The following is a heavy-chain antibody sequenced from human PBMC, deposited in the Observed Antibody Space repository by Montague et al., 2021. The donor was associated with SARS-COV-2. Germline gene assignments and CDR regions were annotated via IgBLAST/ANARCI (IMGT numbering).Heavy chain of an antibody. CDR2: INHSGST. D-gene: IGHD3-22*01. Sequence: SETLSLTCAVYGGSFSGYYWSWIRQPPGKVLAWIGEINHSGSTKYNPSLKSRVTISVDTSKNQFSLKLSSVTAADTAVYYCARGTQRVFTYDYDSSGYASDYWGQGTLVTVSS. CDR3: ARGTQRVFTYDYDSSGYASDY. CDR1: GGSFSGYY. J-gene: IGHJ4*02. V-gene: IGHV4-34*01.